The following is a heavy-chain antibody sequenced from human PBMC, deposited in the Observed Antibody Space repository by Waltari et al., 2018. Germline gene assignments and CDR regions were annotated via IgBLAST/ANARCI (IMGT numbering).Heavy chain of an antibody. D-gene: IGHD2-15*01. J-gene: IGHJ3*02. CDR1: GLTFSRFR. V-gene: IGHV3-7*01. Sequence: EVQLVESGGGLVQPGGSLRLSCAASGLTFSRFRMTWVRQAPGQGLEWVANRKEDGSDQYYVDSGKGRFTIARDNAKNSLYLQMNSLRAEDTAVYYCARVLRGAFDIWGQGTMVTVSS. CDR2: RKEDGSDQ. CDR3: ARVLRGAFDI.